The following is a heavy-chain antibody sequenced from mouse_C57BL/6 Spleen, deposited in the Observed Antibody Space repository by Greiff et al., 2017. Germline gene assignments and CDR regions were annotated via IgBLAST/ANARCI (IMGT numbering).Heavy chain of an antibody. D-gene: IGHD2-4*01. CDR2: INPNNGGT. Sequence: VQLQQSGPELVKPGASVKMSCKASGYTFTDYNMHWVKQSHGKSLEWIGYINPNNGGTSYNQKFKGKATLTVNKSSSTAYMELRSLTSEDSSVYYCARIYYDYDVSFAYWGQGTLVTVSA. CDR3: ARIYYDYDVSFAY. V-gene: IGHV1-22*01. CDR1: GYTFTDYN. J-gene: IGHJ3*01.